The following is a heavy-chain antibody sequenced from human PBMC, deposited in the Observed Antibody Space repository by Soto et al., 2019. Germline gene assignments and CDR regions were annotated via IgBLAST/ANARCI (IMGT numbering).Heavy chain of an antibody. D-gene: IGHD6-6*01. J-gene: IGHJ4*02. V-gene: IGHV4-34*01. CDR1: GRSFSGYY. CDR3: ARAMRPSSSIAARRLDY. CDR2: INHSGGT. Sequence: QVQLQQWGAGLLKPSETLSLTCAVYGRSFSGYYWSWIRQPPGKGLEWIGEINHSGGTNYNPSLKSRVTISVDTSKNQFSLKLSSVTAADTAVYYCARAMRPSSSIAARRLDYWGQGTLVTVSS.